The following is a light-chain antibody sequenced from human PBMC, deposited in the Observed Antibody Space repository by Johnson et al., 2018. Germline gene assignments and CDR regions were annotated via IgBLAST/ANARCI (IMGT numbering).Light chain of an antibody. Sequence: QSVLTQPPSVSAAPGQKVTISCSGSSSNIGNNYVSWYQQLPGTAPKLLIYENNKRPSGIPDRFSGSKSGTSATLGITGLQTGDEADYYCGTWDSSLSAGKCFAPGTNVSVL. CDR3: GTWDSSLSAGKC. CDR2: ENN. V-gene: IGLV1-51*02. J-gene: IGLJ1*01. CDR1: SSNIGNNY.